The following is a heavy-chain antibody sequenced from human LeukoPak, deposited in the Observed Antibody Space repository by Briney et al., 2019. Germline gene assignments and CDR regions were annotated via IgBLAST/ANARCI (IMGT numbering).Heavy chain of an antibody. V-gene: IGHV4-59*01. D-gene: IGHD6-19*01. CDR2: IYYSGTT. CDR3: ARADGSGWYLGVDY. Sequence: ASETLSLTCTVSGGSISSYYWNWIRQPPGKGLEWIGYIYYSGTTNYNPSLKSRVSMSVDTSKNQFSLKLSSVTAADTAVYYCARADGSGWYLGVDYWGQGTLVTVSS. CDR1: GGSISSYY. J-gene: IGHJ4*02.